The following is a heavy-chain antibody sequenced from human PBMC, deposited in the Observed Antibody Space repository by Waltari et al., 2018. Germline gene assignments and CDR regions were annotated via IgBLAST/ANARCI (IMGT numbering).Heavy chain of an antibody. J-gene: IGHJ2*01. Sequence: QIQLVQSGAEVKKPGASVRVSCKASGYAFTSYSISWVRQAPGQGLEWMGWITTHNGNTNYARKFQARGTLTTDTSTNTVYMELRGLKFDDTAVYYCAREWGAGYQLPHNHRYFDLWGRGTLVTVSS. V-gene: IGHV1-18*04. CDR2: ITTHNGNT. CDR1: GYAFTSYS. CDR3: AREWGAGYQLPHNHRYFDL. D-gene: IGHD2-2*01.